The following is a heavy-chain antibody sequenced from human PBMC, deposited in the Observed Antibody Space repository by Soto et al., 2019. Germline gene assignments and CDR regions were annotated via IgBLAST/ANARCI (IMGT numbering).Heavy chain of an antibody. J-gene: IGHJ4*02. CDR3: ARDYYYDSSGYYAGFDY. D-gene: IGHD3-22*01. V-gene: IGHV3-7*01. CDR1: GFTFSSFW. Sequence: GGSLRLSCAVSGFTFSSFWMSWVRQAPGKGLEWVANIKPDGHEQSYVDSVKGRFTISRDNAKSSLYLQMNSLRAEDTAVYYCARDYYYDSSGYYAGFDYWGQGTLVTVSS. CDR2: IKPDGHEQ.